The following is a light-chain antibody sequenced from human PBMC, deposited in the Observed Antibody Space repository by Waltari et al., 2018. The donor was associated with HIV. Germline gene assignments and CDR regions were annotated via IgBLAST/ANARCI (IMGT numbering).Light chain of an antibody. CDR1: QSVSSN. Sequence: EVVITPSTATLSVSPGERATLSCRASQSVSSNLAWYQQKPGQAPRLLIYGASTRATGIPARFSGSGSGTEFTLTISSLQSEDFAVYSCQQYNDWPFTFGPGTKVDMK. CDR3: QQYNDWPFT. V-gene: IGKV3-15*01. J-gene: IGKJ3*01. CDR2: GAS.